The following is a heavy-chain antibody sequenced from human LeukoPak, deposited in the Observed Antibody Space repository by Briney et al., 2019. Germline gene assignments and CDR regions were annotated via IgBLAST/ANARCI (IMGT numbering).Heavy chain of an antibody. CDR1: GFTFSGYW. J-gene: IGHJ2*01. CDR2: INSDGSTT. CDR3: ARVPGIAAAGDWYFDL. V-gene: IGHV3-74*01. D-gene: IGHD6-13*01. Sequence: GGSLRLSCAASGFTFSGYWMHWVRQPPGKGLLWVSRINSDGSTTSYADSVEGRFTISRDNAKNTLYLQMNSLRAEDTAVYYCARVPGIAAAGDWYFDLWGRGTLVTVSS.